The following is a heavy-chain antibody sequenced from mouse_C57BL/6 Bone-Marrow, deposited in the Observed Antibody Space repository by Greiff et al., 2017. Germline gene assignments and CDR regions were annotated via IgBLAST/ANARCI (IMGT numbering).Heavy chain of an antibody. V-gene: IGHV2-6-1*01. J-gene: IGHJ3*01. CDR2: IWSDGST. CDR3: ARQEDDRGGCAY. Sequence: VMLVESGPGLVAPSQSLSITCTVSGFSLTSYGVHWVRQPPGKGLEWLVVIWSDGSTTYTSALKSRLSISKDNSKSQVFLKMNSLQTDDTAMDYCARQEDDRGGCAYWGQGTLVTVSA. CDR1: GFSLTSYG.